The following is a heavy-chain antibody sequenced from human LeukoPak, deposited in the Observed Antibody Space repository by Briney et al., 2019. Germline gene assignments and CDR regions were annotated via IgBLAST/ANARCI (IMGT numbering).Heavy chain of an antibody. CDR3: ARTYGDYDKIDY. J-gene: IGHJ4*02. V-gene: IGHV3-11*01. D-gene: IGHD4-17*01. CDR2: ISASGDFR. Sequence: LGGSLRLSCAASGFSFNDEYMSWIRQAPGQGLQWIAYISASGDFRRSTDSVKGQFTISRDNAKRLLYLQMDSLGEEDTAVYYCARTYGDYDKIDYWGQGTLVTVSS. CDR1: GFSFNDEY.